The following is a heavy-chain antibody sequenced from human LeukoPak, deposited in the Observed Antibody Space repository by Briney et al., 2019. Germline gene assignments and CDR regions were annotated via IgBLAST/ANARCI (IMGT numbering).Heavy chain of an antibody. CDR2: ISWNSGSI. V-gene: IGHV3-9*01. D-gene: IGHD2-15*01. J-gene: IGHJ3*02. CDR1: GFTFDDYA. CDR3: AKEMVEHPDALDI. Sequence: GGSLRLSCAASGFTFDDYAMHWVRQAPVKGLEWVSGISWNSGSIGYADSVKGRFTISRDNAKNSLYLQMNSLRAEDTALYYCAKEMVEHPDALDIWGQGTMVTVSS.